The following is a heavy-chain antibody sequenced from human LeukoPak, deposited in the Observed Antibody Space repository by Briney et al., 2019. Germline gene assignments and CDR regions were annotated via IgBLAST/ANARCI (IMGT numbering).Heavy chain of an antibody. CDR3: AKVSGDADYFDY. Sequence: GGSLRLSCAASGFTFSTYAMSRVRQAPGKGLEWVSTISDSGLDTYYADSVKGRFTLSRDNSKNTLYLQMNSLGAEDTAVYFCAKVSGDADYFDYWGQGTLVTVSS. CDR1: GFTFSTYA. V-gene: IGHV3-23*01. CDR2: ISDSGLDT. J-gene: IGHJ4*02. D-gene: IGHD4-17*01.